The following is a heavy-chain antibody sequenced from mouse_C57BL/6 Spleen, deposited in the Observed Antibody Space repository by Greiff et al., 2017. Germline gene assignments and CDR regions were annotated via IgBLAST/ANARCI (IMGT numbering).Heavy chain of an antibody. D-gene: IGHD1-1*01. V-gene: IGHV1-85*01. CDR3: ARRDYGSSPWFAY. J-gene: IGHJ3*01. CDR2: IDPRDGST. CDR1: GYTFTSYD. Sequence: QVQLQQSGPELVKPGASVTLSCKASGYTFTSYDINWVKQRPGQGLEWIGWIDPRDGSTKYNEKFKGKATLTVDTSSSTAYMELPSLTSEDSAVYFCARRDYGSSPWFAYWGQGTLVTVSA.